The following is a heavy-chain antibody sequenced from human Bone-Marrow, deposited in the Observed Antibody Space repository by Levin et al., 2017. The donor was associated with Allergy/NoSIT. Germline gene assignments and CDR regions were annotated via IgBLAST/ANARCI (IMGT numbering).Heavy chain of an antibody. CDR3: ATGGRAKFEY. CDR1: GFPFSNYY. V-gene: IGHV3-11*03. J-gene: IGHJ4*02. D-gene: IGHD3-10*01. Sequence: GGSLRLSCVASGFPFSNYYMSWIRQPPGKGLEWISYISSSMNYRNYAASVKGRFAISRDDAKNSLFLEMNSLTVEDTAIYYCATGGRAKFEYWGQGTLVTVSS. CDR2: ISSSMNYR.